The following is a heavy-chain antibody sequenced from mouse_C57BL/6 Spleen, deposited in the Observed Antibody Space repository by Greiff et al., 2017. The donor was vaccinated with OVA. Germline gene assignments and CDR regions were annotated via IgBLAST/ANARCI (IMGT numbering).Heavy chain of an antibody. Sequence: VQLQQSGAELVKPGASVKLSCTASGFNIKDYYMHWVKQRTEQGLEWIGRIDPEDGETKYAPKFQGKATITADTASNTDYLQISSLTSEDTAVYYSASPGPYDGSSGEFDYWGQGTTLTVSS. J-gene: IGHJ2*01. CDR1: GFNIKDYY. V-gene: IGHV14-2*01. CDR3: ASPGPYDGSSGEFDY. D-gene: IGHD1-1*01. CDR2: IDPEDGET.